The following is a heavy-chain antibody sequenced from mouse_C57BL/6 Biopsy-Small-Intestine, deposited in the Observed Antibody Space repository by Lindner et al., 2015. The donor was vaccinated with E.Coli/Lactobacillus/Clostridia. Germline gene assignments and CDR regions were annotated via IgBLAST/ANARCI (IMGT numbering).Heavy chain of an antibody. J-gene: IGHJ4*01. D-gene: IGHD3-1*01. CDR2: INPGGGST. CDR3: ARGPNRLGNSGRIDP. CDR1: GYTFTSYY. V-gene: IGHV1S5*01. Sequence: SVKVSCKASGYTFTSYYVHWVRQAPGQGLEWMARINPGGGSTTYAQKFQGRVTVTRDTPTSTVYMELSSLKSEDTAVYYCARGPNRLGNSGRIDPWGQGTLVTVSS.